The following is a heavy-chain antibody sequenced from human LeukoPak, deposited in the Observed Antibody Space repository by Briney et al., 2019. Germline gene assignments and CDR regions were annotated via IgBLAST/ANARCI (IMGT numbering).Heavy chain of an antibody. J-gene: IGHJ4*02. D-gene: IGHD2-15*01. Sequence: PGGSLRLSCAASGFTVSRNYMTWVRQTPGKGLEWVSLIKSDDTTYYADSVKGRFTISRPNSKNTLYLQMNSLRPEDTAVYYCARGGSPDYWGQGTLVTVSS. V-gene: IGHV3-53*04. CDR3: ARGGSPDY. CDR2: IKSDDTT. CDR1: GFTVSRNY.